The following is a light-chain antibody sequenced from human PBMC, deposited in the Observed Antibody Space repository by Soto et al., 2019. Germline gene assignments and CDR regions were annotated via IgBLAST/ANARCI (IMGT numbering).Light chain of an antibody. CDR2: EVN. J-gene: IGLJ1*01. CDR1: SSDVGAYNY. Sequence: QSLLTHPPSASGSPGQSVTISCTGASSDVGAYNYVSWYQHHPGKAPKLMVYEVNKRPSGVPDRFSGSKSGNTASLTVSGLQAEDEADYYCTSHAGTINFPYISGTGTKVTVL. CDR3: TSHAGTINFPYI. V-gene: IGLV2-8*01.